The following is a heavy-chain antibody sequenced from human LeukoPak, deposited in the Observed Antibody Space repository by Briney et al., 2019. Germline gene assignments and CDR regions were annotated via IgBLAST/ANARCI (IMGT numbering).Heavy chain of an antibody. Sequence: EASVKVSCKASRYTFTGYYMHWVRQAPGQGLEWMGRINPNSGGTNYAQKFQGRVTMTRDTSISTAYMELSRLRSDDTAVYYCARDFSQWLVPGYWGQGTLVTVSS. D-gene: IGHD6-19*01. CDR1: RYTFTGYY. J-gene: IGHJ4*02. V-gene: IGHV1-2*06. CDR2: INPNSGGT. CDR3: ARDFSQWLVPGY.